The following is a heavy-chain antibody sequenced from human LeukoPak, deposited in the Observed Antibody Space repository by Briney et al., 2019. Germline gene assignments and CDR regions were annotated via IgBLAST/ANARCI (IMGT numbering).Heavy chain of an antibody. CDR1: GFTFTNAW. J-gene: IGHJ4*02. D-gene: IGHD1-7*01. Sequence: GGSLRLSCAASGFTFTNAWMSWVRQAPGKGLEWVGRIKNKGEGETTDYAAPVKGRFTISRDDSENTLFLQMHSLETEDTALYYCVWNSEHYFDFWGQGSLVTVSS. CDR2: IKNKGEGETT. CDR3: VWNSEHYFDF. V-gene: IGHV3-15*01.